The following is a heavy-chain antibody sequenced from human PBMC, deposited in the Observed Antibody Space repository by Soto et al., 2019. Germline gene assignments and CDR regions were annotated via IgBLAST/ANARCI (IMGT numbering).Heavy chain of an antibody. CDR2: IYYSGST. Sequence: PSETLSLTCTVSGVSIRSYYWSWIRQPPGKGLEWIGYIYYSGSTYYNPSLKSRVTISVDTSKNQFSLKLSSVTAADTAVYYCASSNIAATGFYYYGMDVWGRGTTVTVSS. V-gene: IGHV4-59*01. D-gene: IGHD6-13*01. J-gene: IGHJ6*02. CDR3: ASSNIAATGFYYYGMDV. CDR1: GVSIRSYY.